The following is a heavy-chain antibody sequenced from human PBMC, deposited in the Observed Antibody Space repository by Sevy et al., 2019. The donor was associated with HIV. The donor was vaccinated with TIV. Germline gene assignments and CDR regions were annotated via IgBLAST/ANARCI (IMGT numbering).Heavy chain of an antibody. CDR3: LRGGGGY. CDR1: GFTFSDYW. CDR2: INRDGSER. D-gene: IGHD5-12*01. Sequence: GESLKISCEASGFTFSDYWMTWVRQAPGKGLEWVASINRDGSERYYVDSVKGRFIISRHNVKKSLFLQMKTLRVEDTAVYYCLRGGGGYWGQETLVTVSS. V-gene: IGHV3-7*01. J-gene: IGHJ4*02.